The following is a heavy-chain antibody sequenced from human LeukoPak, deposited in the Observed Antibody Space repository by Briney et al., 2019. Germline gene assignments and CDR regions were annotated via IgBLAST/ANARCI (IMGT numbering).Heavy chain of an antibody. Sequence: GGSLRLSCAASGFTFSGYGMHWVRQAPGKGLEWVAVIWYDGSNKYYADPVKGRFTISRDNSKNTLYLQMNSLRAEDTAVYYCAKDRSGISDYWGQGTLVTVSS. CDR1: GFTFSGYG. V-gene: IGHV3-33*06. D-gene: IGHD3-10*01. CDR3: AKDRSGISDY. CDR2: IWYDGSNK. J-gene: IGHJ4*02.